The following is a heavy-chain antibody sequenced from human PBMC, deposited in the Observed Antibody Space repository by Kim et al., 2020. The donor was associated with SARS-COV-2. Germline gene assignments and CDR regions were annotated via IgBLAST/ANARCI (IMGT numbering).Heavy chain of an antibody. Sequence: GGSLRLSCAASGFTFSSYVMSWVRQAPGKGLEWVSAISGSGGSTYYADSVKGRFTISRDNSKNTLYLQMNSLRAEDTAVYYCAKDMLGRVITSPLDYWGQGTLVTVSS. CDR3: AKDMLGRVITSPLDY. CDR2: ISGSGGST. V-gene: IGHV3-23*01. D-gene: IGHD3-22*01. CDR1: GFTFSSYV. J-gene: IGHJ4*02.